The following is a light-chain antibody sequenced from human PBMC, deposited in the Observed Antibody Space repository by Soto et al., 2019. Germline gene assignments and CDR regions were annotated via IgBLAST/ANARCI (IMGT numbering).Light chain of an antibody. CDR3: QQYGSSPL. V-gene: IGKV3-20*01. CDR2: GAS. Sequence: EILFAQSPGTLSLSPGERATLSCRASQSVGSSYLAWYQQKPGQAPRLLIYGASSRATGIPDRFSGSGSGTDFTLTISRLEPEDFAVYYCQQYGSSPLFGQGTRLEIK. CDR1: QSVGSSY. J-gene: IGKJ5*01.